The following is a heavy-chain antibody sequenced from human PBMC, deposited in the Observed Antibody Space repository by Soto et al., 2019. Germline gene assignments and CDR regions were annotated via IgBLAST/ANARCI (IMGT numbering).Heavy chain of an antibody. Sequence: SETLSLTCTVSGGSVSSGSYYWSWIRQPPGKGLEWIGYIYYSGSTNYNPSLKSRVTISVDTSKNQFSLKLSSVTAADTAVYYCARGVGEGLPPPSNTVTSDYWGQGNPVTVSS. CDR2: IYYSGST. J-gene: IGHJ4*02. CDR3: ARGVGEGLPPPSNTVTSDY. D-gene: IGHD4-17*01. CDR1: GGSVSSGSYY. V-gene: IGHV4-61*01.